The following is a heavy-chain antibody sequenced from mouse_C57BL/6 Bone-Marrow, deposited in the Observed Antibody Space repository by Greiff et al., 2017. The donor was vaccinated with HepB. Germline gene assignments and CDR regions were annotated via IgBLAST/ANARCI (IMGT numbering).Heavy chain of an antibody. CDR3: ARSGYEYFDV. CDR2: INPGSGGT. D-gene: IGHD3-2*02. Sequence: VQLVESGAELVRPGTSVKVSCKASGYAFTNYLIEWVKQRPGQGLEWIGVINPGSGGTNYNEKFKGKATLTADKSSSTAYMQLSSLTSEDSAVYFCARSGYEYFDVWGTGTTVTVSS. J-gene: IGHJ1*03. CDR1: GYAFTNYL. V-gene: IGHV1-54*01.